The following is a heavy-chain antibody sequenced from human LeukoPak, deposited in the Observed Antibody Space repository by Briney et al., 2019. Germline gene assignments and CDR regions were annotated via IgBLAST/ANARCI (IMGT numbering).Heavy chain of an antibody. V-gene: IGHV4-59*01. CDR3: ARSIVRRNWFDP. D-gene: IGHD3-16*02. J-gene: IGHJ5*02. CDR1: GGSISSYY. CDR2: IYYSGST. Sequence: TSETLSLTCTVSGGSISSYYWSWIRQPPGKGLEWIGYIYYSGSTNYNPSLKSRVTISVDTSKNQFSLKLSSVTTADTAVYYCARSIVRRNWFDPWGQGTLVTVSS.